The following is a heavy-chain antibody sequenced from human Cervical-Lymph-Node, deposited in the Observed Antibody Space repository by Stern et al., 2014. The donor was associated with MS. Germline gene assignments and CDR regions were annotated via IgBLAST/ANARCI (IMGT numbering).Heavy chain of an antibody. CDR3: AKEVLAGNYNYGMDV. CDR1: RFTFSNYG. J-gene: IGHJ6*02. D-gene: IGHD6-19*01. CDR2: ISYDGSNK. Sequence: VQLVESGGGVVQPGRSLRLSCEASRFTFSNYGMHWVRQAPGKGLEWVAVISYDGSNKYYADSVKGRVTISRNNSKNTLYLQMNSLRAEDTAVYYCAKEVLAGNYNYGMDVWGQGPTVTVSS. V-gene: IGHV3-30*18.